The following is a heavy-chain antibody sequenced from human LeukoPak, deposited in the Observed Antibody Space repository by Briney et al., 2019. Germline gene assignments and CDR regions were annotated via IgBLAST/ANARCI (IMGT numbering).Heavy chain of an antibody. J-gene: IGHJ6*02. Sequence: GGSLRLSCVASGFTFSNYWMLWVRQAPGKGLMWVSLISTDGKSTRYAESVKGRFTISRDNAKNALYLQMDILRVEDTALYFCIRDYQFIQEVWGQGTTVTVSS. CDR1: GFTFSNYW. CDR2: ISTDGKST. CDR3: IRDYQFIQEV. V-gene: IGHV3-74*01. D-gene: IGHD2-2*01.